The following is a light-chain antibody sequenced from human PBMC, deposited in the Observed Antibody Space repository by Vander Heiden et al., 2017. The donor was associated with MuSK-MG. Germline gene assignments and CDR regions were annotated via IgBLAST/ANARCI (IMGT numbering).Light chain of an antibody. CDR1: QSVDSSY. CDR3: QQYGSSPPWT. Sequence: EIVLTQSPGTLSLSPGERATLFCRASQSVDSSYLAWYQQKPGQAPRLLIYGASTRATGIPDRFSGSGSGRDFTLTISRLEPGDFAVYYCQQYGSSPPWTFGQGTKVEIK. J-gene: IGKJ1*01. CDR2: GAS. V-gene: IGKV3-20*01.